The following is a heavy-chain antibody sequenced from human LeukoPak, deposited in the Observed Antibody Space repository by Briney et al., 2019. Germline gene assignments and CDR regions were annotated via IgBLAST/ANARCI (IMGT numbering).Heavy chain of an antibody. J-gene: IGHJ4*02. CDR2: MNQLGNDK. D-gene: IGHD3-3*01. Sequence: GGSVRLSFASSKFTFIDYWMTWVRQAPGKGPEWVAYMNQLGNDKKYLDSVRGRFTISRDNAKNSLYLQMTSLRADDTAVYYCARGIYYYEFWGQGTLVSVSS. CDR3: ARGIYYYEF. V-gene: IGHV3-7*04. CDR1: KFTFIDYW.